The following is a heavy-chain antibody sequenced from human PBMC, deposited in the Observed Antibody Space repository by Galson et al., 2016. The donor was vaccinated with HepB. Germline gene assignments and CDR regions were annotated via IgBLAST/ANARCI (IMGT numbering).Heavy chain of an antibody. V-gene: IGHV3-9*01. J-gene: IGHJ4*02. CDR2: IGWNSGSI. CDR1: GFTFDDYA. D-gene: IGHD5-24*01. CDR3: AKDRDFYGYNTYYFDY. Sequence: SLRLSCAASGFTFDDYAMHWVRQVPGRGLEWVSGIGWNSGSIGYADSVKGRFIISRDNAKNSLYLQMNSLRAEDTALYYCAKDRDFYGYNTYYFDYWGQGTLVTVSS.